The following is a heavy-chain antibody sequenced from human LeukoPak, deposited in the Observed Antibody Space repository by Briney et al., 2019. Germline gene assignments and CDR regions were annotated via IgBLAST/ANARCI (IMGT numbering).Heavy chain of an antibody. V-gene: IGHV3-23*01. CDR3: AKDHEGAGYPCLDH. D-gene: IGHD3-9*01. J-gene: IGHJ4*02. CDR1: GFPFRILA. Sequence: PGGSLRPSWAASGFPFRILAMSWVRRPPGKGLEGVSTISASGTYYADPVRGRFTISRDNSRNTLSLQMDNLRVEDTAVYYCAKDHEGAGYPCLDHWGQGALVTVSS. CDR2: ISASGT.